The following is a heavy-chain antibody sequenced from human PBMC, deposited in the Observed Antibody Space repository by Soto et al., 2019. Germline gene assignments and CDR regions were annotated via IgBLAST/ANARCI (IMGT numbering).Heavy chain of an antibody. V-gene: IGHV1-58*01. CDR3: AADTRVYDFWSGYTEGNWFDP. D-gene: IGHD3-3*01. CDR2: IVVGSGNT. CDR1: GFTFTSSA. J-gene: IGHJ5*02. Sequence: QMQLVQSGPEVKKPGTSVKVSCKASGFTFTSSAVQWVRQARGQRLEWIGWIVVGSGNTNYAQKFQERVTITRDMSTSTAYMELSSLRSEDTAVYYCAADTRVYDFWSGYTEGNWFDPWGQGTVVTVSS.